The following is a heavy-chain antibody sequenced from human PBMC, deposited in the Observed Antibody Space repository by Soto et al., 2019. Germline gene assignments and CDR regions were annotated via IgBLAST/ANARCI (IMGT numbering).Heavy chain of an antibody. CDR3: ARHSIALRKNNWSDP. J-gene: IGHJ5*02. CDR2: IFYLGSS. V-gene: IGHV4-39*01. D-gene: IGHD6-13*01. CDR1: GDSIISSDFY. Sequence: PSETLSLTCTVSGDSIISSDFYWGWVRQPPGKGLEWIGSIFYLGSSYYNPSLKSRVTMSVDTSKNQFSLRLRSVTAADTALYFCARHSIALRKNNWSDPWGQGLMVTVSS.